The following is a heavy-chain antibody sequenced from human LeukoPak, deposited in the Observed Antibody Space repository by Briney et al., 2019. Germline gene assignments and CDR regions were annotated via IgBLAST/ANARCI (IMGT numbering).Heavy chain of an antibody. J-gene: IGHJ4*02. CDR1: GGTFSSYA. D-gene: IGHD1-26*01. CDR2: IIPILGIA. V-gene: IGHV1-69*04. CDR3: ASYSGSHDIN. Sequence: SVKVSCTASGGTFSSYAISWVRQAPGQGLEWMGRIIPILGIANYAQKFQGRVTMTRDTSTSTVYMELSSLRSEDTAVYCCASYSGSHDINWGQGTLVTVSS.